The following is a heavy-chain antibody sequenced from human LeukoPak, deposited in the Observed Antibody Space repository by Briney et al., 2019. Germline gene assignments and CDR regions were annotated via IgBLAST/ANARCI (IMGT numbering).Heavy chain of an antibody. J-gene: IGHJ4*02. V-gene: IGHV3-7*01. CDR2: IKQDGSEK. CDR1: GFTFSSYW. Sequence: GESLRLSCAAAGFTFSSYWMSWVRQAPGKGLEWVAKIKQDGSEKYYVDSVKGRFTISRDNAKNSLYLQMNSLRADDTAVYYYARGRDYASDWDQGTLVTVSS. CDR3: ARGRDYASD. D-gene: IGHD4-17*01.